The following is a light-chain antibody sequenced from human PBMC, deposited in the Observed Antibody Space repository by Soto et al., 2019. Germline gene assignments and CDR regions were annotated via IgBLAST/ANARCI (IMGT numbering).Light chain of an antibody. CDR1: SYNIWAGYD. J-gene: IGLJ2*01. CDR2: GNS. Sequence: QSVLTQPPSVSGAPGQRVTISCTGSSYNIWAGYDVHWYQQLPGTAPKLLIYGNSNRPSGVPDRFSGSKSGTSASLAITGLQAEDEAEYYCQSYDSSLSGYVVFGGGTTLTVL. CDR3: QSYDSSLSGYVV. V-gene: IGLV1-40*01.